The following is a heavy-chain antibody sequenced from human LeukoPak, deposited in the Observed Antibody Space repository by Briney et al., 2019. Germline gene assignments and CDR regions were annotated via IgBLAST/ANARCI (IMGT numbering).Heavy chain of an antibody. Sequence: PGGSLRLSCAAAGFTFSNYAMSWVRQAPGKGLEWVSSISGSGGSTYYTDSVKGRFTISRDNSKNTLFLQMNSLRAEDTAVYYCARSRIAVAGILLSADYWGQGTLVTVSS. D-gene: IGHD6-19*01. J-gene: IGHJ4*02. CDR1: GFTFSNYA. CDR3: ARSRIAVAGILLSADY. V-gene: IGHV3-23*01. CDR2: ISGSGGST.